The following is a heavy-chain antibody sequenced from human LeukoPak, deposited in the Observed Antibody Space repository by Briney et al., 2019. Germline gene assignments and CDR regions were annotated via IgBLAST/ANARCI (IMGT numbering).Heavy chain of an antibody. Sequence: GGSLRLSCAASGFTFRTYGMHWVRQAPGKGLVWVSRINSDGSSTSYADSVKGRFTISRDNAKNTLYLQMNGLRAEDTAVYYCARGEYYYDSSGPGYFDYWGQGTLVTVSS. CDR1: GFTFRTYG. V-gene: IGHV3-74*01. CDR3: ARGEYYYDSSGPGYFDY. D-gene: IGHD3-22*01. J-gene: IGHJ4*02. CDR2: INSDGSST.